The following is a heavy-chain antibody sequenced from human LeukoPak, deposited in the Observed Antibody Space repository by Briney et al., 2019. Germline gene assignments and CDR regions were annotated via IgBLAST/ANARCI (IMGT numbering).Heavy chain of an antibody. CDR3: ARSIAVAGTGYYYGMDV. CDR2: ISSSGSNK. D-gene: IGHD6-19*01. CDR1: GITFSNYY. Sequence: GGSLRLSCAASGITFSNYYMTWIRQAPGKGLAWASYISSSGSNKYYADSVKGRFTISRDNSKNTLYLQMNSLRAEDTAVYYCARSIAVAGTGYYYGMDVWGQGTTVTVSS. V-gene: IGHV3-11*04. J-gene: IGHJ6*02.